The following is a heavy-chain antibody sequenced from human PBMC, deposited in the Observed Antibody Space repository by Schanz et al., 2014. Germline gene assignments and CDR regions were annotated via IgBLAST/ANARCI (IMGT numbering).Heavy chain of an antibody. CDR1: GFAFSSFA. CDR3: AKGRFGELSAFDI. Sequence: EVQLMESGGGLVKPGGSLRLSCVASGFAFSSFAMTWVRQAPGKGLVWVSRINGDGSRTAYADSVKGRFTISRDNAKNTLYLQMNSLRAEDTAVYYCAKGRFGELSAFDIWGQGTMVTVSS. J-gene: IGHJ3*02. D-gene: IGHD3-10*01. V-gene: IGHV3-74*02. CDR2: INGDGSRT.